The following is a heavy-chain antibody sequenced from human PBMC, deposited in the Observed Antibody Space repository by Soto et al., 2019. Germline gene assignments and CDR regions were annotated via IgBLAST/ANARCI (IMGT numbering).Heavy chain of an antibody. CDR3: ASVVGFCTRGYYFDS. V-gene: IGHV1-69*01. D-gene: IGHD2-2*01. Sequence: QVQLVQSGAEVKKPGASVKVSCKASGGTFSNYALNWVRQAPGQALQWMGGIIPIFRTPNYAQEFQGRVTVTADESTNTAYMELSSLRSEDTAVYFCASVVGFCTRGYYFDSWGQGTLVTVSS. CDR2: IIPIFRTP. J-gene: IGHJ4*02. CDR1: GGTFSNYA.